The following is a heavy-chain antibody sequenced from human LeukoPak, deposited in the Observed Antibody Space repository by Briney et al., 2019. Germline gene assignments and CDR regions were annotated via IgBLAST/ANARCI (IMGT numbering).Heavy chain of an antibody. CDR3: ARQVYSSSWSYYFEY. Sequence: SSETLSLTCTVSGGSFNTGVYSWSWIRQPPGRGLEWIGSIHYSGSTSYNSSLKSRVTISIDTSKNQFSLKLSSVTPADTAVYYCARQVYSSSWSYYFEYWGQGFLVTVSS. D-gene: IGHD6-13*01. V-gene: IGHV4-61*08. CDR2: IHYSGST. CDR1: GGSFNTGVYS. J-gene: IGHJ4*02.